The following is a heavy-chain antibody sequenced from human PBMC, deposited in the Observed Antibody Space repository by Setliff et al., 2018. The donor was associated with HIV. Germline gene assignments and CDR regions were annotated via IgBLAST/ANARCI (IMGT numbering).Heavy chain of an antibody. Sequence: SVKVSCQASAGTFRSYTLNWVRQAPGQGLEWMGRSIPILGIGNDEQEQKFKGRVKFTADKSTSTVYMELSSLRSEDTAVYYCARQTGTVGIPGYFDSWGQGTLVTVSS. CDR3: ARQTGTVGIPGYFDS. J-gene: IGHJ4*02. V-gene: IGHV1-69*02. D-gene: IGHD1-1*01. CDR1: AGTFRSYT. CDR2: SIPILGIG.